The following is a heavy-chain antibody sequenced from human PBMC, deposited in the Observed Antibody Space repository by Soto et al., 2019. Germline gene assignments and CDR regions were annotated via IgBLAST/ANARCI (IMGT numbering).Heavy chain of an antibody. CDR2: IYPGDSDT. CDR1: GYSFTSYW. J-gene: IGHJ4*02. D-gene: IGHD2-15*01. CDR3: ARLDCSGGSCYQNFDY. V-gene: IGHV5-51*01. Sequence: PGESLKISCKGSGYSFTSYWIGWVRQMPGKGLEWMGIIYPGDSDTRYSPSFQGQVTISADKSISTAYLQWSSLKASDTAMYYCARLDCSGGSCYQNFDYWGQGTLVTVSS.